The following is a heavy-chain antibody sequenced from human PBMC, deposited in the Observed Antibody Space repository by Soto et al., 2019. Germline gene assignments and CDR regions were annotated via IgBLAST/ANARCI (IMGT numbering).Heavy chain of an antibody. CDR1: GGSISSSSYY. CDR2: IYYSGST. J-gene: IGHJ4*02. CDR3: VLITIAVAGTIDY. V-gene: IGHV4-39*01. D-gene: IGHD6-19*01. Sequence: QLQLQESGPGLVKPSETLSLTCTVSGGSISSSSYYWGWIRQPPGKGLEWIGSIYYSGSTYYNPSLKSRVTISVDTSKNQFSLKLSSVTAADTAVYYCVLITIAVAGTIDYWGQGTLVTVSS.